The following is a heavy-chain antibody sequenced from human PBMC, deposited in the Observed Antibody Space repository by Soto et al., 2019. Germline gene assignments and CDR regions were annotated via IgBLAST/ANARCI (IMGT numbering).Heavy chain of an antibody. V-gene: IGHV4-31*03. CDR2: IYYSGST. J-gene: IGHJ3*02. Sequence: QVQLQESGPGLVKPSQTLSLTCTVSGGSISVGGYYWSWIRQHPGKGLEWIGYIYYSGSTFYNPSLMSRLSISVDTSKNQFSLKLISVTAADTALYYCARLVVVVAAQQPQAFDIWGQGTMVTVSS. CDR3: ARLVVVVAAQQPQAFDI. CDR1: GGSISVGGYY. D-gene: IGHD2-15*01.